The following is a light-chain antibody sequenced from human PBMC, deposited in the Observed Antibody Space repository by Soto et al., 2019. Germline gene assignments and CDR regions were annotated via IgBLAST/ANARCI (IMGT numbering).Light chain of an antibody. CDR3: KQYEAVVT. CDR2: GAS. Sequence: VLTQSPGTLSLSPGESATLSCRASQSLTNNYFAWYQQKPGRALRLLIDGASTRATGIQDRFSGSGSGTDFTLTIRRLEPEDVAVYYCKQYEAVVTCGQGTKVDIK. CDR1: QSLTNNY. J-gene: IGKJ1*01. V-gene: IGKV3-20*01.